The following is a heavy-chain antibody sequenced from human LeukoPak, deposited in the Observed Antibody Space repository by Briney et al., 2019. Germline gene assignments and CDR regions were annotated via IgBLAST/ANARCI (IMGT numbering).Heavy chain of an antibody. J-gene: IGHJ5*02. D-gene: IGHD3-3*01. CDR1: GYTFSGDY. V-gene: IGHV1-2*02. CDR3: ARGLEWLTRRHTWFDP. Sequence: ASLKRSRKASGYTFSGDYMDWGRQTPGQRVECIGWIKPNSGSTNYAQRFQGRVTLTRDTSISTAYMELSRLRSDDTAVYYCARGLEWLTRRHTWFDPWGQGTLVTVSS. CDR2: IKPNSGST.